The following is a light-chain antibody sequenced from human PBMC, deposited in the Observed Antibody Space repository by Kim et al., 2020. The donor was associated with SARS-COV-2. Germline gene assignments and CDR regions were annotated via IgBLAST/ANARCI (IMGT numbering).Light chain of an antibody. V-gene: IGLV3-21*04. Sequence: SYELTQPPSVSVSPGKTARITCGGNNIGSKYVHWYQQRPGQAPVLVIYNDSDRPSGIPERFSGSNSGNTATLTISRGEAGDEADYYCQVWDSSSDHVVFGGGTQVTVL. CDR1: NIGSKY. CDR3: QVWDSSSDHVV. CDR2: NDS. J-gene: IGLJ2*01.